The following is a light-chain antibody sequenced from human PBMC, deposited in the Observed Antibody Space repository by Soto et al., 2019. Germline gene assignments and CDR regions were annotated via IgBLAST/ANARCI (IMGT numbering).Light chain of an antibody. Sequence: DIQMTHSPSTLSASVGDRVTITCRASQSISSWLAWYQQKPGKAPKLLIYKASSLESGVPSRFSGSGSGTEFTLTISSLQPDAFATYYCQQYNSYLITLGQGTRMEIK. CDR3: QQYNSYLIT. V-gene: IGKV1-5*03. J-gene: IGKJ5*01. CDR2: KAS. CDR1: QSISSW.